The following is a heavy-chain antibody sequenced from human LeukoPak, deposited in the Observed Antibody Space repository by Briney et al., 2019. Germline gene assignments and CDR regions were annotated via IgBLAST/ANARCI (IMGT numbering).Heavy chain of an antibody. V-gene: IGHV5-51*01. Sequence: GESLQISCRGSGYSFTSYWIGWVRQMPGKGLEWMGIIYPGDSDTRYSPSFQGQVTISVDKSISTAYLQWSSLKASDAAMYYCARLPDSGSYFRGVEYYMDVWGKGTTVTVSS. J-gene: IGHJ6*03. CDR2: IYPGDSDT. D-gene: IGHD1-26*01. CDR3: ARLPDSGSYFRGVEYYMDV. CDR1: GYSFTSYW.